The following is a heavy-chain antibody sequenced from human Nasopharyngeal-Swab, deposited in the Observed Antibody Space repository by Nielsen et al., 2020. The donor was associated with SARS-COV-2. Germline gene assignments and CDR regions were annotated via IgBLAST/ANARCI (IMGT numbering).Heavy chain of an antibody. Sequence: CVRQAPGQGLEWMGWINTNTGNPTYAQGFTGRFVLSLDTSVSTAYLQISSLKAEDTAVYYCARDEKSQGIFGVVISGQWWFDPWGQGTLVTVSS. D-gene: IGHD3-3*01. CDR2: INTNTGNP. V-gene: IGHV7-4-1*02. J-gene: IGHJ5*02. CDR3: ARDEKSQGIFGVVISGQWWFDP.